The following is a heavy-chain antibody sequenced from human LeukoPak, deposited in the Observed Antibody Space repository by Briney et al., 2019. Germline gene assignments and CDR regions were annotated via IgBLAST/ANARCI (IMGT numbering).Heavy chain of an antibody. CDR2: ISAYNGNT. CDR3: ASSDILTGYDDAFDI. J-gene: IGHJ3*02. D-gene: IGHD3-9*01. V-gene: IGHV1-18*01. CDR1: GYTFTSYG. Sequence: ASVKVSCKASGYTFTSYGISWVRQAPGQGLEWMGWISAYNGNTNYAQKLQGRVTMTTDTSTSTAYMELRSLRSDDTAVYCCASSDILTGYDDAFDIWGQGAMVTVSS.